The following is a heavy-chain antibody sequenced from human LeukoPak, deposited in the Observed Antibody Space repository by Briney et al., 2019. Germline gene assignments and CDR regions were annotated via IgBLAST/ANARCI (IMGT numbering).Heavy chain of an antibody. D-gene: IGHD3-10*01. CDR2: IYHSGST. V-gene: IGHV4-59*12. CDR3: ARAPGQGYYYYGMDV. J-gene: IGHJ6*02. CDR1: GGSISSYY. Sequence: PSETLSLTCTFSGGSISSYYWSWIREPPGKGLEWIGYIYHSGSTYSNPSLKSRVTISVDRSKNQFSLKLSSVTAADTAVYYCARAPGQGYYYYGMDVWGQGTTVTVSS.